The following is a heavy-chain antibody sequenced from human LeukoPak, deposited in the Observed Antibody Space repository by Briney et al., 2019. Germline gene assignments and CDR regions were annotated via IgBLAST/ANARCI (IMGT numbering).Heavy chain of an antibody. Sequence: ASVKVSCKASGYTFTSYGISWVRQAPGQGLEWVAWISAYNGNTNYAQKLQGRVTMATDTSTSTAYMELRSLRSDDTAVYYCARARTTVTTRDAFDIWGQGTMVTVSS. D-gene: IGHD4-17*01. CDR1: GYTFTSYG. CDR3: ARARTTVTTRDAFDI. J-gene: IGHJ3*02. CDR2: ISAYNGNT. V-gene: IGHV1-18*01.